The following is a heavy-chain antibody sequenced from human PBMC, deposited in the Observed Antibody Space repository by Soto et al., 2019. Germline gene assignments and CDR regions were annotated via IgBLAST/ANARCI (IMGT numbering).Heavy chain of an antibody. Sequence: SETLSLTCTVSGGSISTYYWTWIRQPPGKGLEWIGYIYYNGSTYYNPSLKSRVTISVDTSKNQFSLKLSSVTAADTAVYYCAKYDYYYDSSGYYSSPRLDVWGQGTTVTVSS. D-gene: IGHD3-22*01. CDR1: GGSISTYY. CDR3: AKYDYYYDSSGYYSSPRLDV. CDR2: IYYNGST. J-gene: IGHJ6*02. V-gene: IGHV4-59*12.